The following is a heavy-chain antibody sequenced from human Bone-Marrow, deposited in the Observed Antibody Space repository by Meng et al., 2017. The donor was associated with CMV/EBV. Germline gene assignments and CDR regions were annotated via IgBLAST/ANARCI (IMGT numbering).Heavy chain of an antibody. CDR3: ACKKPRDVLRFLEWKNNWFDP. J-gene: IGHJ5*02. V-gene: IGHV4-39*07. Sequence: SETLSLTCTVSGDSISGSIYYWGWIRQLPGKGLEWIASIHYSGTTYYNPSLKSRVTISVDTSKNQFSLKVTSVTAADTAVYYCACKKPRDVLRFLEWKNNWFDPWGQGTLVTVSS. D-gene: IGHD3-3*01. CDR2: IHYSGTT. CDR1: GDSISGSIYY.